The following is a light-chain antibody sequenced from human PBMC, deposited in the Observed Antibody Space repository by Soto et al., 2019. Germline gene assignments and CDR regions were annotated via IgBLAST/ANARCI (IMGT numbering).Light chain of an antibody. CDR3: MQALQTPLT. V-gene: IGKV2-28*01. CDR1: QSLLHSNAYNY. J-gene: IGKJ4*01. Sequence: DIVMTQSPLSLPVTPGEPASLSCRSSQSLLHSNAYNYLDWYLQKPGQSPQLLIYLGSNWASGVPDRFSGSGSGTDFTLKISRVEAEDVGVYYCMQALQTPLTFGGGTKVEIK. CDR2: LGS.